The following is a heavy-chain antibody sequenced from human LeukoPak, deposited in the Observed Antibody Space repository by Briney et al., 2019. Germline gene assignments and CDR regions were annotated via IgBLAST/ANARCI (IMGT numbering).Heavy chain of an antibody. CDR3: AKRPTNYHDSSGYYYWYFDL. J-gene: IGHJ2*01. V-gene: IGHV3-23*01. CDR2: ISGSGGTT. Sequence: GGSLRLSCAASGFTFSNYAMTWVRQAPGKGLEWVSGISGSGGTTYYADSAKGRFTISRDNSKNTLYPQLNSLRAEDTAVYYCAKRPTNYHDSSGYYYWYFDLWGRGTLVTASS. D-gene: IGHD3-22*01. CDR1: GFTFSNYA.